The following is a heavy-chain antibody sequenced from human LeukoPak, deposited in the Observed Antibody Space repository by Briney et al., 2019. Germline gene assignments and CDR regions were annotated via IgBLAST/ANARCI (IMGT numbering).Heavy chain of an antibody. CDR2: IHFSGST. Sequence: PSETLSLTCTVSGVSISNYYWNWVRQSPGKGLEWIGYIHFSGSTNYNPSLKSRVTISTDTSKYQFSLNLRSVTAADAAVYYCTSGCQTFDPWGQGTLVTVSS. D-gene: IGHD2-2*01. J-gene: IGHJ5*02. V-gene: IGHV4-59*01. CDR3: TSGCQTFDP. CDR1: GVSISNYY.